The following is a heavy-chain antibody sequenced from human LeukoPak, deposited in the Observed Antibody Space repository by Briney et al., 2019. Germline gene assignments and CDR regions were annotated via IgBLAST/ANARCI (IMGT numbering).Heavy chain of an antibody. CDR1: GFTFSNAW. J-gene: IGHJ4*02. D-gene: IGHD2-2*01. CDR3: TADGNCQTTSCY. CDR2: IKSNGDGGTT. V-gene: IGHV3-15*01. Sequence: GGSLRLSCTASGFTFSNAWVSWVRQAPGKGLEWIGRIKSNGDGGTTEFAAPVKGRFTISRDDSKNTLYLQMNSPETEDTAVYYCTADGNCQTTSCYWGRGALVTVSS.